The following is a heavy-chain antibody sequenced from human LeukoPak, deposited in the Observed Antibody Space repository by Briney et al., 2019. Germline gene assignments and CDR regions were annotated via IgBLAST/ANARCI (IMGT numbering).Heavy chain of an antibody. J-gene: IGHJ5*02. CDR2: INPNSGST. Sequence: ASVKVSCKAYGYTFTGYYMHWVRQAPGQGLEWMGWINPNSGSTNYAQKFQGRVTMTRDTSISTAYMELSRLRSDDTAVYYCARDAFVLDYYDRSGYYSNWFDPWGQGTLVTVSS. CDR3: ARDAFVLDYYDRSGYYSNWFDP. CDR1: GYTFTGYY. V-gene: IGHV1-2*02. D-gene: IGHD3-22*01.